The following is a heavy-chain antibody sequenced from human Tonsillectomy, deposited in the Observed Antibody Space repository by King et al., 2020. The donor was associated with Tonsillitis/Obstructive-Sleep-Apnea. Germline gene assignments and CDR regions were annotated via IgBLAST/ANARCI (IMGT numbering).Heavy chain of an antibody. V-gene: IGHV3-7*04. CDR2: IKHWGGEN. D-gene: IGHD2/OR15-2a*01. J-gene: IGHJ3*02. Sequence: VQLVESGGGLVQPGWSLRFSCVASVFTHISHWITWGSQAQGKGLEWVGNIKHWGGENHFVGSVRGRFTIPRGNAKNSMYLQMNSLRAEDTAVYYCARESNRGGDAFDIWGQGTMVTVSS. CDR3: ARESNRGGDAFDI. CDR1: VFTHISHW.